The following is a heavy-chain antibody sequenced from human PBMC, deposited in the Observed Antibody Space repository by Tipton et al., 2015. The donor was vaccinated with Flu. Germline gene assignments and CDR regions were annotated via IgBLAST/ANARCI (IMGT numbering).Heavy chain of an antibody. D-gene: IGHD3-22*01. CDR3: ARLRANYYDSSGYSDY. V-gene: IGHV4-59*11. CDR2: IYFTGST. CDR1: GGSISSHY. J-gene: IGHJ4*02. Sequence: TLSLTCTVSGGSISSHYWSWIRQPPGKGLEWIGYIYFTGSTNYNPSLKSRVTISVDMSKNQFSLKLTSVTAADTAVYYCARLRANYYDSSGYSDYWGQGTLVTVSS.